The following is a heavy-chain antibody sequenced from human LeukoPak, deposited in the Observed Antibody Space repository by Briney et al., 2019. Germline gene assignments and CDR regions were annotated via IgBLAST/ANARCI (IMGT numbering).Heavy chain of an antibody. CDR2: IYYSGST. CDR3: ARIEAAGTPRYYYGMDV. CDR1: GGSISSYY. D-gene: IGHD6-13*01. V-gene: IGHV4-59*08. J-gene: IGHJ6*02. Sequence: SETLSLTCTVSGGSISSYYWSWIRQPPGKGLEWIGYIYYSGSTNYNPSLKSRVTISVDTSKNQFSLKLSSVTAADTAVYYCARIEAAGTPRYYYGMDVWGQGTTVTVSS.